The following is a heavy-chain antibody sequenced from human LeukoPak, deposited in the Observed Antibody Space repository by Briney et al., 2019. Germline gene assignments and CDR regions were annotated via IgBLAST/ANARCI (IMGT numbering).Heavy chain of an antibody. CDR3: AKDLWVAAAGMEGGFDY. CDR1: GFTFDDYA. D-gene: IGHD6-13*01. Sequence: PGGSLRLSCAASGFTFDDYAMHWVRQAPGKGLEWVSGISWNSGSIGYADSVKGRLTISRDNAKNSLYLQMNSLRAEDTALYYCAKDLWVAAAGMEGGFDYWGQGTLVTVSS. V-gene: IGHV3-9*01. CDR2: ISWNSGSI. J-gene: IGHJ4*02.